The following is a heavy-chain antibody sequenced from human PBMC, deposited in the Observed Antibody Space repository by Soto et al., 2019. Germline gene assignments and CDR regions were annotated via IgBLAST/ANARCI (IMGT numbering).Heavy chain of an antibody. D-gene: IGHD6-19*01. J-gene: IGHJ3*02. Sequence: GASVKVSCKASGYTLTSYGISWVRQAPGQGLEWMGWISAYNGNTNYAQKLQGRVTMTTDTSTSTAYMELRSLRSDDTAVYYCASGFKSRSIAVAGRDAFDIWGQGTMVTVSS. CDR2: ISAYNGNT. V-gene: IGHV1-18*01. CDR3: ASGFKSRSIAVAGRDAFDI. CDR1: GYTLTSYG.